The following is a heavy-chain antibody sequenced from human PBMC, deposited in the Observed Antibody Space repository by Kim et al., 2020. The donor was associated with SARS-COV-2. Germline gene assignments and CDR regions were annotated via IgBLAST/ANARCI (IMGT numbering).Heavy chain of an antibody. J-gene: IGHJ4*02. Sequence: YGGAVKGTVTTSRDNASASLYLQMNSLRAEDTAVYYCARVLTSGWSYFDYWGQGTLVTVSS. V-gene: IGHV3-21*04. D-gene: IGHD6-19*01. CDR3: ARVLTSGWSYFDY.